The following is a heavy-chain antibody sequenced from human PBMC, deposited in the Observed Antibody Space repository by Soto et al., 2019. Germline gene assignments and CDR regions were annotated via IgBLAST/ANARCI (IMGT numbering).Heavy chain of an antibody. CDR2: ISYDGSNK. CDR1: GFTFSGYG. Sequence: QVQLVESGGGVVQPGRSLRLSCAASGFTFSGYGMHWVRQAPGKGLEWGAVISYDGSNKYYADSVKGRFTISRDNSKNTLYLQMNSLRLEDTAVYYCAKGDYGGNSHTVDIWGQGTMVTVSS. D-gene: IGHD4-17*01. J-gene: IGHJ3*02. CDR3: AKGDYGGNSHTVDI. V-gene: IGHV3-30*18.